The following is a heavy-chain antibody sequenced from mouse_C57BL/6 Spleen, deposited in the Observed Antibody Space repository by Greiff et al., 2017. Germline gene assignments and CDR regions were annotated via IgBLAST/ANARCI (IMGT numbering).Heavy chain of an antibody. V-gene: IGHV1-76*01. CDR2: IYPGSGNT. CDR1: GYTFTDYY. J-gene: IGHJ1*03. CDR3: VGICYPYWYVDV. Sequence: QVQLQQSGAELVRPGASVKLSCKASGYTFTDYYINWVKQRPGQGLEWIARIYPGSGNTYYNEKFKGKATLTAEKSSSTAYMQLSSLTSEDSAVYFCVGICYPYWYVDVWGTGTTVAVSS.